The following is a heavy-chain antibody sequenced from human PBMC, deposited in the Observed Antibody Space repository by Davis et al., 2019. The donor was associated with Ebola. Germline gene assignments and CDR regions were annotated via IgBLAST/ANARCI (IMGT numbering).Heavy chain of an antibody. CDR2: IGGSGSYT. J-gene: IGHJ4*02. CDR1: GFTISDFY. V-gene: IGHV3-11*06. Sequence: GESLKISCAASGFTISDFYMSWIRQAPGKGLEWISRIGGSGSYTNYADSVKGRFTMSRDSAKDSLYLQMDSLRVEDTAIYYCARDAFSLSRYDTEDHWGQGALVTVSS. CDR3: ARDAFSLSRYDTEDH. D-gene: IGHD3-22*01.